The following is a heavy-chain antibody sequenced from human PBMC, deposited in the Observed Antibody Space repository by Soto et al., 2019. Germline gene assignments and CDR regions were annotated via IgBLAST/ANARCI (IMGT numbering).Heavy chain of an antibody. CDR2: ISGSGSST. Sequence: EVQLLESGGGLVQPGGSLRLSCAASGFSFYNYTMTWVRQAPGKGLEWVSGISGSGSSTYYADSVKGRFTVSRDNTKNRTYLPMSSLRAQETAVLYWARRVTLTPWGQGTRVTFPS. V-gene: IGHV3-23*01. CDR1: GFSFYNYT. J-gene: IGHJ4*02. CDR3: ARRVTLTP. D-gene: IGHD2-21*02.